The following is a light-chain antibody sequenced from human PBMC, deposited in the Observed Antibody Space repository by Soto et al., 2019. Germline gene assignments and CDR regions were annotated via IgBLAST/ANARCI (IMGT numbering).Light chain of an antibody. CDR3: SSYTSSGTLV. Sequence: SVLTQPASVSGSPGQSITISCTGTSSDVGGYNYVSWYQHHPGKAPKLMIYEVSNRPSGVSNRFSGSKSGNTAPLTISGLQAEDEADYYCSSYTSSGTLVFGTGTKVTVL. CDR1: SSDVGGYNY. J-gene: IGLJ1*01. CDR2: EVS. V-gene: IGLV2-14*01.